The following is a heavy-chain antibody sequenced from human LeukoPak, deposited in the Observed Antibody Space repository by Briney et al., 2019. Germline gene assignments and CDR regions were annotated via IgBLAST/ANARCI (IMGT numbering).Heavy chain of an antibody. CDR3: ARGDARGYSYGHFHFDH. Sequence: SETLSLTCTVSGGSISSYYWSWIRQPPGKGLEWIGYIYYSGSINYNPSLKSRVTVSVDTSKNQFSLKLSSVTAADTAVYYCARGDARGYSYGHFHFDHWGHGTLVTVSS. V-gene: IGHV4-59*01. CDR1: GGSISSYY. CDR2: IYYSGSI. D-gene: IGHD5-18*01. J-gene: IGHJ4*01.